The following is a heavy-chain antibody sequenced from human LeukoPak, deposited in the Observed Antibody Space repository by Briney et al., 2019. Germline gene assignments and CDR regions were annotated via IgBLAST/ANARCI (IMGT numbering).Heavy chain of an antibody. CDR1: GFTFSVYS. CDR3: ARVFEVPAAIVHYYYYYGMDV. D-gene: IGHD2-2*01. CDR2: ISSSSSYI. Sequence: GGSLRLSCAASGFTFSVYSMNWVRQAPGKGLEWVSSISSSSSYIYYADSVKGRFTISRDNAKNSLYLQMNSLRAEDTAVYYCARVFEVPAAIVHYYYYYGMDVWGQGTTVTVSS. V-gene: IGHV3-21*01. J-gene: IGHJ6*02.